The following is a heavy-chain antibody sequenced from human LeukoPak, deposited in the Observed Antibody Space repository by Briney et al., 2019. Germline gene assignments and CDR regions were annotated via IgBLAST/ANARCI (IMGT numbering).Heavy chain of an antibody. V-gene: IGHV1-69*04. Sequence: GGSLRLSCAASGFTFSDYGMHWVRQAPGKGLEWMGRIIPILGIANYAQKFQGRVTITADKSTSTAYMELSSLRSEDTAVYYCARVDGRFDYWAREPWSPSPQ. CDR2: IIPILGIA. J-gene: IGHJ4*02. D-gene: IGHD1-26*01. CDR3: ARVDGRFDY. CDR1: GFTFSDYG.